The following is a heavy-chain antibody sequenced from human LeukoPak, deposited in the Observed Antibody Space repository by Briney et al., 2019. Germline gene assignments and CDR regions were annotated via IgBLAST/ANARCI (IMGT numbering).Heavy chain of an antibody. CDR3: ARDGGYSSSWFDY. Sequence: GGSLRLSCAASGITFSSYGMHWVRQAPGKGLEWVAVISYDGNNKYYADSVKGRFTISRDNSKNTLYLQMNSLRAEDTAVYYCARDGGYSSSWFDYWGQGTLVTVSS. CDR1: GITFSSYG. CDR2: ISYDGNNK. J-gene: IGHJ4*02. V-gene: IGHV3-30*03. D-gene: IGHD6-13*01.